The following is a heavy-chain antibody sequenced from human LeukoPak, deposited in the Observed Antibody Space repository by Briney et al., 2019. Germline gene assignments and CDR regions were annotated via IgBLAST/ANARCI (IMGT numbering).Heavy chain of an antibody. V-gene: IGHV1-69*06. Sequence: GASVKVSGNASGGTFSSYAISWVRQAPVQWLEWIGRIIPIFGTANYAQKFQGRVTITADKSTSTAYMELSRLRSEDTAVYYCARGGRYCSSTSCPYSTFDPWGQGTLVTVSS. D-gene: IGHD2-2*01. CDR2: IIPIFGTA. CDR3: ARGGRYCSSTSCPYSTFDP. CDR1: GGTFSSYA. J-gene: IGHJ5*02.